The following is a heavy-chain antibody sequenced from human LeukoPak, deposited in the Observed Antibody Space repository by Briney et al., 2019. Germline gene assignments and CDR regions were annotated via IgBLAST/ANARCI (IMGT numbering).Heavy chain of an antibody. J-gene: IGHJ4*02. CDR2: IESDGATT. V-gene: IGHV3-74*01. Sequence: QPGGSLRLSCAASGFTFSRYWMHWVRQAPGKGLVWVSRIESDGATTTYADSVKGRFTISRDNAKNTLYLQMNSLRAEDTAVYYCAGASRQNSLFDYWGQGTLVTVSS. CDR3: AGASRQNSLFDY. D-gene: IGHD4-23*01. CDR1: GFTFSRYW.